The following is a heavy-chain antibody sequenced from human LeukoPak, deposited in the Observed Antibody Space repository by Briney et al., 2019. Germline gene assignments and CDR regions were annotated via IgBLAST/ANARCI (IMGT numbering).Heavy chain of an antibody. D-gene: IGHD3-3*01. CDR2: IKSKTDGGTT. Sequence: GGSLRLSCAASGFTFSNAWMSWVRQAPGKGLEWVGRIKSKTDGGTTDYAAPVKGRFTISRDDSKNTLYLQMNSLKTEDTAVYYCTTGPLYYDFWSGYPWGQGTLVTVSS. V-gene: IGHV3-15*01. CDR1: GFTFSNAW. CDR3: TTGPLYYDFWSGYP. J-gene: IGHJ5*02.